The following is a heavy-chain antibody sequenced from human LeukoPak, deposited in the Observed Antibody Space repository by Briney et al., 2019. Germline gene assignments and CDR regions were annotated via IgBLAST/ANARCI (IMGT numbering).Heavy chain of an antibody. CDR2: IKTDGSQI. Sequence: PGGSLRLSCTVSGFTVSSNSMTWVRQAPGKGLEWVANIKTDGSQIYYVDSVKGRFTISRDNAKNSLYLQMNGLRAEDTAVYYCARDLNWETYWGQGTLVSVSS. D-gene: IGHD7-27*01. CDR3: ARDLNWETY. J-gene: IGHJ4*02. V-gene: IGHV3-7*01. CDR1: GFTVSSNS.